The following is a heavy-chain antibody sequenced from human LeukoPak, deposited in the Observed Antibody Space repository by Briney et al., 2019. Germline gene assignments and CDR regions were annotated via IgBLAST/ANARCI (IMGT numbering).Heavy chain of an antibody. J-gene: IGHJ6*03. D-gene: IGHD5-12*01. CDR1: GGSFSSRPYY. CDR3: ASAKKDIVATMGGPYYYYYMDV. Sequence: SETLSLTCTVSGGSFSSRPYYWRWIRQPPGKGLEWIGYIYYSGSTNYNPSLKSRVTISVDTSKNQFSLKLSSVTAADTAVYYCASAKKDIVATMGGPYYYYYMDVWGKGTTVTISS. V-gene: IGHV4-61*01. CDR2: IYYSGST.